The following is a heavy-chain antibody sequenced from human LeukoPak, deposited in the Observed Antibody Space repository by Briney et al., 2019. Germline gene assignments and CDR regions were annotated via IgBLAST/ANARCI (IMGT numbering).Heavy chain of an antibody. CDR2: ISGSVGST. D-gene: IGHD6-19*01. V-gene: IGHV3-23*01. Sequence: PGGSLRLSCAASGFTFSSDAMSWVRQAPGKGLEWVSAISGSVGSTYYADSVKGRFTIYRDNSKNTFSLQMNSLRPEDTAVYYCAKADDTSYSSGRYEYFQHWGQGTLVTVSS. J-gene: IGHJ1*01. CDR1: GFTFSSDA. CDR3: AKADDTSYSSGRYEYFQH.